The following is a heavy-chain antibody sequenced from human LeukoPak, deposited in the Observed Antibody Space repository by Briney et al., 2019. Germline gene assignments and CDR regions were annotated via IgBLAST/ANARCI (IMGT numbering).Heavy chain of an antibody. V-gene: IGHV4-39*07. Sequence: SETLSLTCTVSGGSISSSSYYWGWIRQPPGKGLEWIGSIYHSGSTYYNPSLKSRVTISVDTSKNQFSLKLSSVTAADTAVYYCARAWMDIVVVVAPSDYFDYWGQGTLVTVSS. CDR3: ARAWMDIVVVVAPSDYFDY. J-gene: IGHJ4*02. CDR1: GGSISSSSYY. D-gene: IGHD2-15*01. CDR2: IYHSGST.